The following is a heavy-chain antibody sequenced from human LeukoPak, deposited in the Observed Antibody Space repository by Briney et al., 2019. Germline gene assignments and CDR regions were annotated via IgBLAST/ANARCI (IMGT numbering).Heavy chain of an antibody. Sequence: PGRSLRLSCGASGFTFSNYGMHWVRQAPGKGLEWVAIIWYDGSNKYYTDSVKGRFTISRDNSKNTLYLQMNSLRAEDTAVYYCARDVHTSIYSACGYWGQGTLVTVSS. V-gene: IGHV3-33*01. CDR1: GFTFSNYG. CDR2: IWYDGSNK. D-gene: IGHD3-3*02. J-gene: IGHJ4*02. CDR3: ARDVHTSIYSACGY.